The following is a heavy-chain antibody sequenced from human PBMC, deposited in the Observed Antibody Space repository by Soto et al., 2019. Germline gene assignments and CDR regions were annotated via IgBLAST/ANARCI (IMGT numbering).Heavy chain of an antibody. V-gene: IGHV4-30-4*01. J-gene: IGHJ6*02. CDR3: ARDGYNSGYYYGMDV. Sequence: PSETLSLTCTVSGVSISSGDYYWSWIRQPPGKGLEWIGYIYYSGSTYYNPSLKSRVTISVDTSKNQFSLKLSSVTAADTAVYYCARDGYNSGYYYGMDVWGQGTTVTSP. CDR2: IYYSGST. CDR1: GVSISSGDYY. D-gene: IGHD5-12*01.